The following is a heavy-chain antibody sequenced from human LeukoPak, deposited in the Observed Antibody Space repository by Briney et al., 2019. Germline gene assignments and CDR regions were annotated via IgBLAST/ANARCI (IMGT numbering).Heavy chain of an antibody. V-gene: IGHV3-23*01. CDR2: ISGSGGST. J-gene: IGHJ3*02. CDR3: AKDRYTGAYYDFWSGQLDAFDI. CDR1: GFTFSSYA. D-gene: IGHD3-3*01. Sequence: GGSLRLSCAASGFTFSSYAMSWVRQAPGKGLEWVSAISGSGGSTYYADSVKGRFTISRDNSKNTLYLQMNSLRAEDTAVYYCAKDRYTGAYYDFWSGQLDAFDIWGRGTMVTVSS.